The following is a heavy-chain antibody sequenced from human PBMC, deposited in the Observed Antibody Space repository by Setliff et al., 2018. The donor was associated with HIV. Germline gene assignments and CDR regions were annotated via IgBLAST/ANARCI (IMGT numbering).Heavy chain of an antibody. CDR2: IFYSGST. J-gene: IGHJ4*02. Sequence: TLSLTCTVSGGSISSGDYYWTWIRQPPGEGLEWIGYIFYSGSTYYNPSLKSRVTISVDTSKNQFSLKLSSLRSEDTAVYYCARVAYYYDSSGYPCDYWGQGTLVTVSS. CDR1: GGSISSGDYY. V-gene: IGHV4-30-4*08. CDR3: ARVAYYYDSSGYPCDY. D-gene: IGHD3-22*01.